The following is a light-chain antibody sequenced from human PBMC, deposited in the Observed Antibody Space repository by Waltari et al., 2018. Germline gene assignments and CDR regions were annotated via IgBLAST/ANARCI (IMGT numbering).Light chain of an antibody. CDR3: QQYNSYST. CDR1: QSVSVW. J-gene: IGKJ1*01. Sequence: DIQMTQSPSTLSASVGDRVTITCRASQSVSVWLAWYQQKPGTAPKLLIYKASNLESGVPSRFSGSGSGTEFTLTISSLQPDDFATYYCQQYNSYSTFGQGTKVEIK. V-gene: IGKV1-5*03. CDR2: KAS.